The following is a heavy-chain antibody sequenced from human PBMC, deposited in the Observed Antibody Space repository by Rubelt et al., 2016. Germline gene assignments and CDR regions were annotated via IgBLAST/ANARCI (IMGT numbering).Heavy chain of an antibody. J-gene: IGHJ4*02. CDR1: GYTFTNYG. Sequence: QVQLVQSGAEVKKPGASVTVSCKASGYTFTNYGISWVRQAPGQGLEWMGWISAYNDNTNYAQKFQGRVSMTTETSTSTAYMERRSLRSDDTAVYYCARDLTYNLPAYWGQGTLVTVSS. D-gene: IGHD5-24*01. CDR3: ARDLTYNLPAY. V-gene: IGHV1-18*01. CDR2: ISAYNDNT.